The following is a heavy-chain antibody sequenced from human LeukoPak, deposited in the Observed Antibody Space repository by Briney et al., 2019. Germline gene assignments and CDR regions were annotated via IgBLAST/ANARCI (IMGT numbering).Heavy chain of an antibody. J-gene: IGHJ4*02. CDR2: INSGSVCTT. CDR1: GFTFYSSS. Sequence: GSLRLSFVAPGFTFYSSSITLVRPAPGKGVEWGSGINSGSVCTTYYADSVKGRFTISRDNSKNTLFLQMDGLRAEDTALYYCAKDRGYIYGHLNWGQGTLVTVSP. V-gene: IGHV3-23*01. D-gene: IGHD5-18*01. CDR3: AKDRGYIYGHLN.